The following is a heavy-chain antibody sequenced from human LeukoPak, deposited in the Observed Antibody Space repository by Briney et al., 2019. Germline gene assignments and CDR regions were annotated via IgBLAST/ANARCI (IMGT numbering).Heavy chain of an antibody. J-gene: IGHJ3*02. CDR3: ARDQWLGDAFDI. V-gene: IGHV1-18*01. CDR2: ISAYNGNT. D-gene: IGHD6-19*01. CDR1: GYTFTSYG. Sequence: ASVKVSCKASGYTFTSYGISWVRQAPGQGLEWMGWISAYNGNTNYAQKLQGRVTMTTDTSTSTAYMELRSLKSDDTAVYYCARDQWLGDAFDIWGQGTMVTVSS.